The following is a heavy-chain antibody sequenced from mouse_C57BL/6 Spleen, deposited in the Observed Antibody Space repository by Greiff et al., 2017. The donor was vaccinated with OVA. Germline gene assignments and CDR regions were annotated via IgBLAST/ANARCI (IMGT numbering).Heavy chain of an antibody. CDR2: IYTDTGEP. Sequence: QQSPGKGFKCMGMIYTDTGEPTYAVEFKGRFAFSLETSASTAYLQINNLKNEDTATDFCVRFGDYDPGYWGQGTTLTVSS. CDR3: VRFGDYDPGY. V-gene: IGHV9-1*01. D-gene: IGHD2-4*01. J-gene: IGHJ2*01.